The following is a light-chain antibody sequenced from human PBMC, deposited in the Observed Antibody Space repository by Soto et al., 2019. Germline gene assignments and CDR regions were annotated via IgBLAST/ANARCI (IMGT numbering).Light chain of an antibody. CDR1: STDVGGYNY. V-gene: IGLV2-14*01. CDR2: EVN. Sequence: QSVLAQPSSVSGSPGQSITISCTGTSTDVGGYNYVSWYQHHPGKGPKLIIYEVNNRPSGVSDRFSGSKSGNKASLTISNLEAEDESDYYCGSYTSTDTPFVFGTGTQLTVL. CDR3: GSYTSTDTPFV. J-gene: IGLJ7*01.